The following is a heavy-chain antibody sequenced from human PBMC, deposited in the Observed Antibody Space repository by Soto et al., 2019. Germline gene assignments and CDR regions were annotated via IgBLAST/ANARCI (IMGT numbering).Heavy chain of an antibody. V-gene: IGHV4-4*02. J-gene: IGHJ4*02. CDR3: ARAGILTGYWYYFDY. CDR2: IYHSGST. CDR1: SGSISSSNW. D-gene: IGHD3-9*01. Sequence: SETLSLTCAVSSGSISSSNWWSWVRQPPGKGLEWIGEIYHSGSTNYNPSLKSRVTISVDKSKNQFSLKLSSVTAADTAVYYCARAGILTGYWYYFDYWGQGTLVTVSS.